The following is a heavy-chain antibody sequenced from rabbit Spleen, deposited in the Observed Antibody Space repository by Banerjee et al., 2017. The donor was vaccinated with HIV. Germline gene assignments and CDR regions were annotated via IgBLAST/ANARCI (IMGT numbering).Heavy chain of an antibody. J-gene: IGHJ4*01. D-gene: IGHD4-2*01. Sequence: QEQLLESGGGLVKPGASLTLTCKASGFSFSNKAVMCWVRQAPGKGLEWIACINAVTGKAVYASWAKGRFAISKTSSTTVTLQMTSLTAADTATYVCARDAAGREDFNLWGPGTLVTVS. CDR3: ARDAAGREDFNL. CDR2: INAVTGKA. CDR1: GFSFSNKAV. V-gene: IGHV1S45*01.